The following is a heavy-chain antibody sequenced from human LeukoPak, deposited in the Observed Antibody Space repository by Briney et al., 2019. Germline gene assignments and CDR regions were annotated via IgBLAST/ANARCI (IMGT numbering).Heavy chain of an antibody. Sequence: SETLSLTCAVSGHSIINSYYWGWIRQPPGKGLEWIGSIYHTGSTYYNPSLKSRVTISVDTSKNQFSLKLDSVTAADTAVYYCARAVDSSGFSSFQYWGQGTLVTVSS. CDR2: IYHTGST. D-gene: IGHD3-22*01. J-gene: IGHJ1*01. CDR1: GHSIINSYY. V-gene: IGHV4-38-2*01. CDR3: ARAVDSSGFSSFQY.